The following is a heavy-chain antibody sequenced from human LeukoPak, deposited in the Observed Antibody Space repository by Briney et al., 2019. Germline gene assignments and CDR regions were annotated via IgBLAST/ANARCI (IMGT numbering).Heavy chain of an antibody. CDR2: ISWNSGSI. CDR3: AKARTEDILTGYTL. V-gene: IGHV3-9*03. J-gene: IGHJ4*02. Sequence: GGSLRLSCAASGFTFDDYAMHWVRQAPGKGLEWVSGISWNSGSIGYADSVKGRFTISRDNAKNSLYLQMNSLRAEDMALYYCAKARTEDILTGYTLWGQGTLVTVSS. CDR1: GFTFDDYA. D-gene: IGHD3-9*01.